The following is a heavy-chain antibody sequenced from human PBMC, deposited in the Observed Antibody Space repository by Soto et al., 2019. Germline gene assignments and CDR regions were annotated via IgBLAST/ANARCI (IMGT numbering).Heavy chain of an antibody. Sequence: LSLTCTISGGSISGYFWSWIRQPPGKGLEWIGYIYYSGSTNYNPSLKSRVTISVDTSKNQFSLKLSSVTAADTAVYYCARHDRQTVVFDPWGQGTLVTVSS. CDR3: ARHDRQTVVFDP. CDR2: IYYSGST. D-gene: IGHD3-22*01. V-gene: IGHV4-59*08. J-gene: IGHJ5*02. CDR1: GGSISGYF.